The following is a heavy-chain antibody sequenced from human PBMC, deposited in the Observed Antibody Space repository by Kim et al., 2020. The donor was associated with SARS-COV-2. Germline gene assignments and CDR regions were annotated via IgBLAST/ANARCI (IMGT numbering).Heavy chain of an antibody. J-gene: IGHJ3*01. CDR1: GASVSSSGSY. CDR3: ATSLVRGAFHGFDV. V-gene: IGHV4-39*07. D-gene: IGHD3-10*01. CDR2: IFYSVKT. Sequence: SETLSLTCTVSGASVSSSGSYWAWIRQSPGKGLEWVGTIFYSVKTYYNPSLQSRVTISIDTSQNQFSLNLNSVTAPDTAVYYCATSLVRGAFHGFDVWGQGTMVTVSS.